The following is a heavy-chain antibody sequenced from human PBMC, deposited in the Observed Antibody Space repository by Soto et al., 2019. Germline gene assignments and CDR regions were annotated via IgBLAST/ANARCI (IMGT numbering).Heavy chain of an antibody. CDR2: INSDGSST. D-gene: IGHD4-17*01. Sequence: EVQLVESGGGLVQPGGSLRLSCAASGLTFSSYWMHWVRQAPGKGLVWVSRINSDGSSTSYADSVKGRFTISRDNAKNTLYLQMNNLRAEDTAVYHCALSHTVTTDYWGQGTLVIVSS. CDR3: ALSHTVTTDY. V-gene: IGHV3-74*01. CDR1: GLTFSSYW. J-gene: IGHJ4*02.